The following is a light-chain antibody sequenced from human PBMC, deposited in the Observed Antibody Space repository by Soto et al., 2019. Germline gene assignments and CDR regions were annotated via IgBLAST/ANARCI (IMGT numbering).Light chain of an antibody. Sequence: EIVLTQSPGTLSLSPGERATLSCRASQSLSSSWLAWYQQKPGQAPRLLIYGASSRATGIPDRFSGSGSGTDFPLTISRLEPEDFAVYYCQQYHSSVWTFGQGTKVDIK. CDR3: QQYHSSVWT. CDR1: QSLSSSW. J-gene: IGKJ1*01. V-gene: IGKV3-20*01. CDR2: GAS.